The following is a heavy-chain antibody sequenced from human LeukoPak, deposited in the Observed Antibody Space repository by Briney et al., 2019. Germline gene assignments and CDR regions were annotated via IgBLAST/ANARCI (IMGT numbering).Heavy chain of an antibody. CDR3: AREPQARVDTAMVSVY. J-gene: IGHJ4*02. CDR1: GFTVSNSY. V-gene: IGHV3-21*01. D-gene: IGHD5-18*01. Sequence: AGGSLRLSCAASGFTVSNSYMNWVRQAPGKGLEWVSSISSSSSYIYYADSVKGRFTISRDNAKNSLYLQMNSLRAEDTAVYYCAREPQARVDTAMVSVYWGQGTLVTVSS. CDR2: ISSSSSYI.